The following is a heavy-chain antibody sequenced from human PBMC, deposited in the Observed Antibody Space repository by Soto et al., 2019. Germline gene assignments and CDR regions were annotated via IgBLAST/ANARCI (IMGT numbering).Heavy chain of an antibody. CDR3: VKDGGNCSSTSCYASFWFDP. CDR1: GFTFSSYA. D-gene: IGHD2-2*01. Sequence: GGSLRLSCSASGFTFSSYAMHWVRQAPGKGLEYVSAISSNGGSTYYADSVKGRFTISRDNSKNTLYLQMSSLRAEDTAVYYCVKDGGNCSSTSCYASFWFDPWGQGTLVTVSS. J-gene: IGHJ5*02. CDR2: ISSNGGST. V-gene: IGHV3-64D*08.